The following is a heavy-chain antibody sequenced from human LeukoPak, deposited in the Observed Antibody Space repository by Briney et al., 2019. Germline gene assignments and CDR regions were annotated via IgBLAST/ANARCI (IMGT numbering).Heavy chain of an antibody. CDR2: IYSGGGT. D-gene: IGHD3-10*01. V-gene: IGHV3-53*01. J-gene: IGHJ4*02. Sequence: GGSLRLSCAASGFTVSSNYMSWVRQAPGKGLEWVSVIYSGGGTYYADSVKGRFTISRDNSNNTLYLHMNSLRAEDTAVYYCAREGHPYYYFDYWGQGTLVTVS. CDR1: GFTVSSNY. CDR3: AREGHPYYYFDY.